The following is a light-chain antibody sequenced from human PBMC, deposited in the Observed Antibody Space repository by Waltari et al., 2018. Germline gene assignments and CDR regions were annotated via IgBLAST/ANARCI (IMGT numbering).Light chain of an antibody. CDR1: NIGTYS. V-gene: IGLV3-21*04. J-gene: IGLJ1*01. CDR2: YDR. CDR3: HVWHPHVDPGV. Sequence: SYVVTQPPSVSVAPGATATITCGGDNIGTYSVHWYQQKAGQPPVLVIFYDRDRPTGIPDRFSGSNSGNTATLTISRVEAGDEARYYCHVWHPHVDPGVFGTGTEVTVL.